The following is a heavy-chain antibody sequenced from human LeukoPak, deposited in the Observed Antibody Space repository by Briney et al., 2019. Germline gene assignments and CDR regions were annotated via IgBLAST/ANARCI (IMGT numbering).Heavy chain of an antibody. Sequence: PSETLSLTCTVSGDSIISDYYWGWIRQPLGKGLEWIGSIYYSGSTYYNPSLKSRVTISVDTSKNQFSLKLSSVTAADTAVYYCARHRPVATYYFDYWGQGTLVTVSS. CDR1: GDSIISDYY. CDR2: IYYSGST. J-gene: IGHJ4*02. CDR3: ARHRPVATYYFDY. V-gene: IGHV4-38-2*02. D-gene: IGHD5-12*01.